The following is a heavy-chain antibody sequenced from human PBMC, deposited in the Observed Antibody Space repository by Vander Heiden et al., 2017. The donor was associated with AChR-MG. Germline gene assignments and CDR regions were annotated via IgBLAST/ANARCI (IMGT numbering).Heavy chain of an antibody. CDR1: GFTFSSYS. V-gene: IGHV3-48*01. CDR3: ATAGAAVDWDAFDI. CDR2: ITSKSGNI. D-gene: IGHD6-19*01. Sequence: VQLVESGGGWVQHGRSLSLSCAAYGFTFSSYSMNWVRQAPGKGLEWVSFITSKSGNIYYADAVKCRFTISRDNAKNSLYLQMNSLRAEDTAMYYCATAGAAVDWDAFDIWGQGTMVTVSS. J-gene: IGHJ3*02.